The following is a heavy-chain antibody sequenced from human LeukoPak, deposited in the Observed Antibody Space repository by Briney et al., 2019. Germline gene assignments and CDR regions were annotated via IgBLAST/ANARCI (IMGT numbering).Heavy chain of an antibody. CDR1: GFTFSTYD. J-gene: IGHJ5*02. D-gene: IGHD1-14*01. CDR3: ARGAEIGFDL. V-gene: IGHV3-13*01. Sequence: GGSLRLSCAASGFTFSTYDFHWVRQAAGEGLQWVSSIAAAGDTFYLSSVKGRFTISRENAKNSLYLQMNGLRAGDTAVYYCARGAEIGFDLWGQGTLVTVSS. CDR2: IAAAGDT.